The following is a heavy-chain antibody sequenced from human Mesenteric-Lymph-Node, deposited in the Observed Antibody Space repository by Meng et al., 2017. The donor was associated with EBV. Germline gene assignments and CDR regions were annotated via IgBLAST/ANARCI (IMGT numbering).Heavy chain of an antibody. CDR3: ARRVSIVRVPAAWSFDF. Sequence: QPPWPESAPVLVKPSENLSLPFTFSGGSYRSSSYHWGVIPQPPGLGLELIGIIHSGGSTYYNPSLRSRVTISVDTSKNQFALRLRSVTAADTAVYYCARRVSIVRVPAAWSFDFWGQGTLVTVSS. CDR1: GGSYRSSSYH. V-gene: IGHV4-39*01. J-gene: IGHJ4*02. D-gene: IGHD2-2*01. CDR2: IHSGGST.